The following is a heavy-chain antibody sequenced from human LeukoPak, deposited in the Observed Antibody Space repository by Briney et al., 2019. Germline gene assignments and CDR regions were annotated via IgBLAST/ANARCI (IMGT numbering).Heavy chain of an antibody. CDR2: ISSSGSTV. Sequence: PGGSLRLSCAASGFTFSSYEMNWVRQAPGKGLEWVSYISSSGSTVYYADSVKGRFTISRDNAKNSLYLQMNSLRAEDTAVYYCARSPLYSSSIVVDYWGQGTLVTVSS. CDR3: ARSPLYSSSIVVDY. CDR1: GFTFSSYE. V-gene: IGHV3-48*03. D-gene: IGHD6-6*01. J-gene: IGHJ4*02.